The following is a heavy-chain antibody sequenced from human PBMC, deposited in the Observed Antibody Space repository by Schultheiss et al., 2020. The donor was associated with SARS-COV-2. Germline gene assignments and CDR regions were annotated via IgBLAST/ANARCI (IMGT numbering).Heavy chain of an antibody. CDR3: ARGKIVGGYHYYYYGMDV. Sequence: SETLSLTCAVYGGSFSGYYWSWIRQPPGKGLEWIGYIYYSGSTNYNPSLKSRVTISVDTSKNQFSLKLSSVTAADTAVYYCARGKIVGGYHYYYYGMDVWGQGTTVTVSS. V-gene: IGHV4-59*01. J-gene: IGHJ6*02. CDR1: GGSFSGYY. CDR2: IYYSGST. D-gene: IGHD2/OR15-2a*01.